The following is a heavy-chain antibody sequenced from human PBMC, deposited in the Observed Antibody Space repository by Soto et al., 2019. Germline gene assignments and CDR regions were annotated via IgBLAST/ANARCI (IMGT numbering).Heavy chain of an antibody. CDR3: ARDLAGKGSGSYYYYYYMDV. CDR2: INSDGSST. V-gene: IGHV3-74*01. CDR1: GFTFSSYW. Sequence: GGSLRLSCAASGFTFSSYWMHWVRQAPGKGLVWVSRINSDGSSTSYADSVKGRFTISRDNAKNTLYLQMNSLRAEDTAVYYCARDLAGKGSGSYYYYYYMDVWGKGTTVTVSS. J-gene: IGHJ6*03. D-gene: IGHD3-10*01.